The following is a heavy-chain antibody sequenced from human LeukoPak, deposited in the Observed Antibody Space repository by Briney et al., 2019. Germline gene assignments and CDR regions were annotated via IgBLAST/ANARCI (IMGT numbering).Heavy chain of an antibody. CDR1: GGSITSDY. D-gene: IGHD4/OR15-4a*01. V-gene: IGHV4-4*07. CDR2: IFTSGST. J-gene: IGHJ5*02. Sequence: LETLSLTCTVVGGSITSDYWSWIRQPAGKGLEWIGRIFTSGSTAYNPSLKSRVTMSLDTSKNQFFLKLSSVTAADTAAYFCSRGGANDLWGQGTLVTVSS. CDR3: SRGGANDL.